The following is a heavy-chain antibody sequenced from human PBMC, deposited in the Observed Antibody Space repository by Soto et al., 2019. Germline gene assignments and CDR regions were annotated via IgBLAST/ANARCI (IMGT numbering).Heavy chain of an antibody. CDR3: ARAFYDSSGYSNFDY. D-gene: IGHD3-22*01. Sequence: VGSLRLSCAASGFTFSSYAMHWVRQAPGKGLEWVAVISYDGSNKYYAGSVKGRFTISRDNSKNTLYLQMNSLRAEDTAVYYCARAFYDSSGYSNFDYWGQGTLVTVSS. CDR2: ISYDGSNK. V-gene: IGHV3-30-3*01. CDR1: GFTFSSYA. J-gene: IGHJ4*02.